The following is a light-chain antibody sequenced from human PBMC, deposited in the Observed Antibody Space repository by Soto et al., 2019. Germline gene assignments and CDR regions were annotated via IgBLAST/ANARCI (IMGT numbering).Light chain of an antibody. CDR2: ATS. CDR1: QGIANE. V-gene: IGKV1-6*01. Sequence: IQMTQSPSSLSASVGDRVTITCRASQGIANELGWYQQKPGKAPRLLISATSSLQSGVPSRFSGSGSGTDFALTISSLQPEDFATYYCLQHATYPCTFGQGTKVEIK. J-gene: IGKJ1*01. CDR3: LQHATYPCT.